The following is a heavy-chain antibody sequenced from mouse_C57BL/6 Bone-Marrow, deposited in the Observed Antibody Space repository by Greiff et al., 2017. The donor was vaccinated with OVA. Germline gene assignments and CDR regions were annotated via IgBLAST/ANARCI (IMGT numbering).Heavy chain of an antibody. CDR2: IRLKSDNYAT. Sequence: EVKLEESGGGLVQPGGSMKLSCVASGFTFSNYWMNWVRQSPEKELEWVAQIRLKSDNYATHYAESVKGRFTISRDDSKSSVYLQMNNLRAEDTGIYYCTSSWGFAYWGQGTLVTVSA. CDR3: TSSWGFAY. D-gene: IGHD4-1*01. CDR1: GFTFSNYW. J-gene: IGHJ3*01. V-gene: IGHV6-3*01.